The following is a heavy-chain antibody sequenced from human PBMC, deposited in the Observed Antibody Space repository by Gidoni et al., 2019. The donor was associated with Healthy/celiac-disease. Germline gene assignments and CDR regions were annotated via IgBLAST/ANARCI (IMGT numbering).Heavy chain of an antibody. J-gene: IGHJ4*02. Sequence: QITLKESGPTLVKPTQTLTLTCTFSGFSLSTSGVGVGWIRQPPGKALEWLALIYWDDDKRYSPSLKSRLTITKDTSKNQVVLTMTNMDPVDTATYYCAHTDCSSTSCYGEYYFDYWGQGTLVTVSS. CDR3: AHTDCSSTSCYGEYYFDY. CDR1: GFSLSTSGVG. CDR2: IYWDDDK. D-gene: IGHD2-2*01. V-gene: IGHV2-5*02.